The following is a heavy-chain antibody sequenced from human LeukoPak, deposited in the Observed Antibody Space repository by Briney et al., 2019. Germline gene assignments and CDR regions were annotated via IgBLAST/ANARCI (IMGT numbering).Heavy chain of an antibody. J-gene: IGHJ4*02. CDR2: ISSSGSTK. CDR1: GFTFSDYY. D-gene: IGHD4-23*01. CDR3: ARDRGDYGGSFDY. V-gene: IGHV3-11*01. Sequence: GGSLRLSCAASGFTFSDYYMSWIRQAPGKGLEWVSYISSSGSTKYYADSVKGRFTISRDNAKNSLSLQMNSLRAEDTAAYYCARDRGDYGGSFDYWGQGTLVTVSS.